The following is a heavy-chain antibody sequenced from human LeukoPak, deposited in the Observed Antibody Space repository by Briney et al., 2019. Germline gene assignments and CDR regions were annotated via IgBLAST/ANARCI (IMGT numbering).Heavy chain of an antibody. CDR2: IYYSGST. CDR1: GGSISSSSYY. Sequence: SETLSLTCTVSGGSISSSSYYWGWIRQPPGKGLEWIGSIYYSGSTHYNPSLKSRVTISVDTSKNQFSLKLSSVTAADTAVYYCARDGGGNDYWGQGTLVTVSS. D-gene: IGHD3-10*01. J-gene: IGHJ4*02. CDR3: ARDGGGNDY. V-gene: IGHV4-39*07.